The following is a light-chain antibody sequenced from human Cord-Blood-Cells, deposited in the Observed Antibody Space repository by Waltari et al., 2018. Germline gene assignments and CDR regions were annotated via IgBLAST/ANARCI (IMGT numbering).Light chain of an antibody. J-gene: IGKJ2*01. CDR1: QSISSW. CDR2: KAS. Sequence: DIQMTQSPSTLSASVGDRVTITCRASQSISSWLAWYQQKPGKAPKLLIYKASSLESGVPSRFSGSGSGTEFTRTISSLQPDDFATYYCQQYNRYTFGQGTKLEIK. V-gene: IGKV1-5*03. CDR3: QQYNRYT.